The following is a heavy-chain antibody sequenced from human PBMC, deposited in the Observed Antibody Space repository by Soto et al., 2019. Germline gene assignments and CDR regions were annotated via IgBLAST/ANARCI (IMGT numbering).Heavy chain of an antibody. CDR2: IYYSGNT. CDR3: ARQLGLWQPLDY. D-gene: IGHD1-1*01. V-gene: IGHV4-59*01. Sequence: PSEPLSLTCSVSGGSMRDYYWSWIRQSPGKGPEWIGYIYYSGNTNYNPSLKSRVTISVDMPKSLFSLKLNSVTAADTAVYYCARQLGLWQPLDYWGRGTLVTVSS. J-gene: IGHJ4*02. CDR1: GGSMRDYY.